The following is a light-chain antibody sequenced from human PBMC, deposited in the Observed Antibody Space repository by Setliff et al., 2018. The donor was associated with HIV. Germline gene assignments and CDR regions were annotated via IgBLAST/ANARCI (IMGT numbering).Light chain of an antibody. CDR1: SSDIGDTYS. V-gene: IGLV2-14*03. Sequence: LTQPASVSGSPGQSITISCTGTSSDIGDTYSVSWYQQHPGKAPKLRIYDVSNRPSGVSNRFSGSKSGNTASLTISGLQAEDEADYYCSSYTSTSTLVVFGTGTKVTVL. CDR2: DVS. CDR3: SSYTSTSTLVV. J-gene: IGLJ1*01.